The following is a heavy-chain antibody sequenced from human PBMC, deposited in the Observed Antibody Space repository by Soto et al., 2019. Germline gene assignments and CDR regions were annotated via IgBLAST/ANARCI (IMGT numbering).Heavy chain of an antibody. V-gene: IGHV3-48*03. J-gene: IGHJ4*02. CDR1: GFNFSNYD. D-gene: IGHD2-8*01. CDR2: ISGTGFTT. Sequence: DVQLVESGGGWGQPGGSLRLSCAASGFNFSNYDMNWIRQAPGGGLEWIAFISGTGFTTYYADSARPRFTISRDNSQGALFLQMDSLTVDDSGIYFCARGGVYWGQGVPVTVSS. CDR3: ARGGVY.